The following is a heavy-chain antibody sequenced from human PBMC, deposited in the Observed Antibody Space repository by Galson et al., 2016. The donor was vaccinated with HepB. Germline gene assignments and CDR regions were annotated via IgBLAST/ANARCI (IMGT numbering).Heavy chain of an antibody. CDR3: TRDFWTEEGY. CDR2: IKSKTDGGTT. J-gene: IGHJ4*02. D-gene: IGHD3/OR15-3a*01. Sequence: SLRLSCAASGFTFSNAWMSWVRQAPGKGLEWVGRIKSKTDGGTTDYAAPVKGRFTISRYDSKATLYLQMNSLKTEDTAVYYCTRDFWTEEGYWGQGTLVTVSS. V-gene: IGHV3-15*01. CDR1: GFTFSNAW.